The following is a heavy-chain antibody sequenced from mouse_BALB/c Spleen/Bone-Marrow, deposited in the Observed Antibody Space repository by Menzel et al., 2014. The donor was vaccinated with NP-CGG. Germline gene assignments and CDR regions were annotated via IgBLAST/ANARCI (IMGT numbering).Heavy chain of an antibody. Sequence: EVQLQESGGGLVQPGGSLKLSCATSGFTFSDYYMYWVRQTPEKRLEWVAYISNGGGSTYYPDTVKGRFTISRDNAKNTLYLQMSRLKSEDTAMYYCARQDYSYYDAMDYWGQGTSVTVSS. V-gene: IGHV5-12*02. CDR1: GFTFSDYY. D-gene: IGHD2-13*01. J-gene: IGHJ4*01. CDR3: ARQDYSYYDAMDY. CDR2: ISNGGGST.